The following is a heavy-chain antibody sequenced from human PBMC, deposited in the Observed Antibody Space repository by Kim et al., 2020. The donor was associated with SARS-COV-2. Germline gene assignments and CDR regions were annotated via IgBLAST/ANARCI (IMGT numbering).Heavy chain of an antibody. Sequence: LSLTCAASGFTFSSYAMHWVRQAPGKGLEWVAVISYDGSNKYYADSVKGRFTISRDNSKNTLYLQMNSLRAEDTAVYYCARDLPDIVVVPAAISYYYGMGVWGQGTTVTVSS. V-gene: IGHV3-30*04. CDR2: ISYDGSNK. J-gene: IGHJ6*02. CDR3: ARDLPDIVVVPAAISYYYGMGV. CDR1: GFTFSSYA. D-gene: IGHD2-2*01.